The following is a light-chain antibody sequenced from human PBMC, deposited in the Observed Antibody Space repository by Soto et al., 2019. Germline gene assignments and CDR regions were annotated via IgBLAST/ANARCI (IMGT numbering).Light chain of an antibody. Sequence: DIQMTQSPSTLSASVGDRVTITCRASQTISSWLAWYQQKPGKAPKLLFYRASSLESGVPSRFSGSGSGAEFTLTISSLQPDDVATYYYQHYDSYSGTFGPGTEVDIK. J-gene: IGKJ3*01. CDR2: RAS. CDR3: QHYDSYSGT. V-gene: IGKV1-5*03. CDR1: QTISSW.